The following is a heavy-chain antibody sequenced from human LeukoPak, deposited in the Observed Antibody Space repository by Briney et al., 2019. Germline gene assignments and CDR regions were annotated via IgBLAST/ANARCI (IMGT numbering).Heavy chain of an antibody. V-gene: IGHV4-30-4*01. CDR1: GASISSGDYY. CDR2: IYYSGTT. D-gene: IGHD3-10*01. CDR3: ARLLMVRGVMRWFDP. Sequence: PSETLSLTCTVSGASISSGDYYWSWVRQPPGKGLEYIGYIYYSGTTYYNPSLKSRLIMSVDTSKNQFSLKLSSVTAADTAVYYCARLLMVRGVMRWFDPWGQGTLVTVSS. J-gene: IGHJ5*02.